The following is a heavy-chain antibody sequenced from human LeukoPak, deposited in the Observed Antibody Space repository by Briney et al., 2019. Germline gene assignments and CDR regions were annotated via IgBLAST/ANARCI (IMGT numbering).Heavy chain of an antibody. J-gene: IGHJ4*02. V-gene: IGHV4-59*02. Sequence: PSETLSLTCTVSGGSVSDYYWSWIRQSPGKGLEWIGYIYYTGTSYNPSLKSRVTISVDTSKNQFSLRLSSVTAADTAVYYCARERRDGYKVYFDYWGQGTLVTVSS. D-gene: IGHD5-24*01. CDR1: GGSVSDYY. CDR3: ARERRDGYKVYFDY. CDR2: IYYTGT.